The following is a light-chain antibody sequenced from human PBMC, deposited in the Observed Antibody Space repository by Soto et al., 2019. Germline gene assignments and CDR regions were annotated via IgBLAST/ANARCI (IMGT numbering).Light chain of an antibody. Sequence: QSALTQPASVSGSPGQSITISCTGTSSDVGGYNLVSWYQQHPGKAPKLVIYEDTKRPSGGSNRLSGCKSGNTASLTLSGRQDADEYDYYCCSYAAGSSFAVVFGGGTKLTVL. CDR2: EDT. J-gene: IGLJ2*01. CDR3: CSYAAGSSFAVV. CDR1: SSDVGGYNL. V-gene: IGLV2-23*02.